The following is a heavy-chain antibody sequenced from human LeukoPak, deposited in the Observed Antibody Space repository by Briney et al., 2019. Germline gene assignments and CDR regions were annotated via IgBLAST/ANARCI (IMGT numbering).Heavy chain of an antibody. Sequence: SETLSLTCTVSGGSISSYYWSWIRQPPGKGLEWIGNIYYSGSTNYNPSLKSRVTISVDTSKNQFSLKLSSVTAADTAVYYCARGTAMASADDYWGQGTLVTVSS. J-gene: IGHJ4*02. CDR3: ARGTAMASADDY. V-gene: IGHV4-59*01. CDR2: IYYSGST. CDR1: GGSISSYY. D-gene: IGHD5-18*01.